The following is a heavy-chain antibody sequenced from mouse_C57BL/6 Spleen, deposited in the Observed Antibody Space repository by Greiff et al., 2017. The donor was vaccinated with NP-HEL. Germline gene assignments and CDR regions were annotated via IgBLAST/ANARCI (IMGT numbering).Heavy chain of an antibody. CDR2: IYPRSGNT. CDR1: GYTFTSYG. CDR3: ARGNYSNYVYAMDY. V-gene: IGHV1-81*01. Sequence: VMLVESGAELARPGASVKLSCKASGYTFTSYGISWVKQRTGQGLEWIGEIYPRSGNTYYNEKFKGKATLTADKSSSTAYMELRSLTSEDSAVYFCARGNYSNYVYAMDYWGQGTSVTVSS. D-gene: IGHD2-5*01. J-gene: IGHJ4*01.